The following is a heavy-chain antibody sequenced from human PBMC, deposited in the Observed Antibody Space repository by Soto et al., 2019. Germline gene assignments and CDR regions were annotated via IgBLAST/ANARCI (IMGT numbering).Heavy chain of an antibody. CDR2: ISAYNGNT. CDR3: ARAGWGGDGYPPASDY. J-gene: IGHJ4*02. Sequence: QVQLVQSGAEVKKPGASVKVSCKASGYTFTSYGISWVRQAPGQGLEWMGWISAYNGNTNYAQKLQGRVTMTPDTSTSTADMDLWSVRSDDTAVYYCARAGWGGDGYPPASDYWGQGTLVTVSS. CDR1: GYTFTSYG. V-gene: IGHV1-18*01. D-gene: IGHD2-21*02.